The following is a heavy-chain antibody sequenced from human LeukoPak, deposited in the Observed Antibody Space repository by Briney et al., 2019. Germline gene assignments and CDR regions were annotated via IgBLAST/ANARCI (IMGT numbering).Heavy chain of an antibody. Sequence: PGRSLRLSCAAAGFTFISYAMSCVRQAPGKGLEWVSAISGSGGSTYYAASVKGRFTISRDNSKNTLYLQMNSLRAEEPAIHYCAKVPYSDYGSGRPPFMDVWGQGTTVAVSS. CDR3: AKVPYSDYGSGRPPFMDV. J-gene: IGHJ6*02. D-gene: IGHD3-10*01. V-gene: IGHV3-23*01. CDR1: GFTFISYA. CDR2: ISGSGGST.